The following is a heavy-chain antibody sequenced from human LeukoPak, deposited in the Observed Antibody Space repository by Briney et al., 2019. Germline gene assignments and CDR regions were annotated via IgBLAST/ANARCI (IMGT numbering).Heavy chain of an antibody. D-gene: IGHD2-8*01. V-gene: IGHV3-21*04. J-gene: IGHJ4*02. CDR1: GFTFSTYS. Sequence: PGGSLRLSCAASGFTFSTYSMNWVRQAPGKGLEWVSSISSSSSYIYYAQSVKGRFTISRDNAKNSLYLQMNSLKPGDTALYFCAKEGSVCRNGICRYFDYWGQGTPVTVSS. CDR3: AKEGSVCRNGICRYFDY. CDR2: ISSSSSYI.